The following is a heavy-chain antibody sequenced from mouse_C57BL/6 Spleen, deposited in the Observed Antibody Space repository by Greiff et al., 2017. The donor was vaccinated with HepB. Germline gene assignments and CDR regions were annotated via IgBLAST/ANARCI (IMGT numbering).Heavy chain of an antibody. V-gene: IGHV1-15*01. J-gene: IGHJ3*01. CDR1: GYTFTDYE. Sequence: QVQLKQSGAELVRPGASVTLSCKASGYTFTDYEMHWVKQTPVHGLEWIGAIDPETGGTAYNQKFKGKAILTADKSSSTAYMELRSLTSEDSAVYYCTTELGRGFAYWGQGTLVTVSA. CDR3: TTELGRGFAY. CDR2: IDPETGGT. D-gene: IGHD4-1*01.